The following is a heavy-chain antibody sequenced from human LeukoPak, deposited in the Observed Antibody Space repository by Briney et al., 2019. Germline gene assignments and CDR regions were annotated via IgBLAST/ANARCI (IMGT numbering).Heavy chain of an antibody. CDR1: GFTFSSYS. CDR3: ARVYYCSGTYYNLDY. J-gene: IGHJ4*02. CDR2: ISSTSSTI. Sequence: GGSLRLSCAASGFTFSSYSMNWVRQAPGKGLEWVYHISSTSSTIYYAGSVKGRFTISRDNAKNSLYMQMNSLRAEDTAVYYCARVYYCSGTYYNLDYWGQGTLVTVSS. D-gene: IGHD3-10*01. V-gene: IGHV3-48*01.